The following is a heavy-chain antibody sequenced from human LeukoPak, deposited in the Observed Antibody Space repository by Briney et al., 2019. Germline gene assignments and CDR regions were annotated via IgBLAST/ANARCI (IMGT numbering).Heavy chain of an antibody. CDR3: ARDQTTVGLHAFDI. J-gene: IGHJ3*02. CDR1: GFTCSIYD. CDR2: IGSAGDT. Sequence: GGSLRLSCAASGFTCSIYDMHWVRHATGKGLEWVSAIGSAGDTYYPGSVKGRFTISRENAKNSLYLQMNNLRAGDTAVYYCARDQTTVGLHAFDIWGQGTMVTVSS. D-gene: IGHD4-23*01. V-gene: IGHV3-13*01.